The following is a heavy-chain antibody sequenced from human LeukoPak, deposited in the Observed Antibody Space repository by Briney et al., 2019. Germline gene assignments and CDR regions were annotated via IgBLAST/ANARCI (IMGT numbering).Heavy chain of an antibody. CDR1: GGSFSGYY. D-gene: IGHD2-8*01. CDR2: INHSGST. CDR3: AVLYCTNGVCYWTSNPLYS. J-gene: IGHJ4*02. Sequence: SETLSLTCAVYGGSFSGYYWSWIRQPPGKGLEWIGEINHSGSTNYNPSLRSRVTISVDTSKNQFSLKLSSVTAADTAVYYCAVLYCTNGVCYWTSNPLYSWGQGTLVTVSS. V-gene: IGHV4-34*01.